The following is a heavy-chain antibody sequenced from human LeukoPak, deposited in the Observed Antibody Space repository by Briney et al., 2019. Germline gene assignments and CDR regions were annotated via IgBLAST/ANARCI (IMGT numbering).Heavy chain of an antibody. Sequence: SETLSLTCTISGGSINSGDYYWSWIRQPPGKGLEWIGYIYYSGSTYYNPSLKSRVTISLDKSKNQFSLKLSSVTAADTAVYYCARRRAGVGHIDYWGQGTLVTVSS. CDR2: IYYSGST. D-gene: IGHD2-15*01. V-gene: IGHV4-30-4*08. CDR1: GGSINSGDYY. CDR3: ARRRAGVGHIDY. J-gene: IGHJ4*02.